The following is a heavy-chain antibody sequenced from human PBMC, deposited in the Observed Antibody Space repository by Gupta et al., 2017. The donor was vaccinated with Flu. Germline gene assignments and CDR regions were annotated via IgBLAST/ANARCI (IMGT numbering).Heavy chain of an antibody. CDR3: TTIPWAEGAEDY. CDR2: ISSSDNTI. Sequence: EVHLVESGGGLVQPGGSLRLSCAASGFPFSTYQMNWVRQAPGKGLEWVSYISSSDNTIYYADSVKGRFTISRDNAKNSLYLQMNSLRVEDTAVYYCTTIPWAEGAEDYWGQGTLVTVSS. J-gene: IGHJ4*02. D-gene: IGHD2-21*01. CDR1: GFPFSTYQ. V-gene: IGHV3-48*03.